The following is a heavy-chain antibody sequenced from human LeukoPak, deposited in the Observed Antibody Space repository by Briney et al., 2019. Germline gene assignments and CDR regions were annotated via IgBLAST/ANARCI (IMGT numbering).Heavy chain of an antibody. CDR2: ISYDGSNK. Sequence: GRSLRLSCAASAFTFSSYAMHWVRQAPGKGLEWVAVISYDGSNKYYADSVNGRFTISRDNSKNTLYLQMNSLRAEDTAVYYCAREMRAWFDPWGQGTLVTVSS. CDR1: AFTFSSYA. J-gene: IGHJ5*02. CDR3: AREMRAWFDP. V-gene: IGHV3-30*04.